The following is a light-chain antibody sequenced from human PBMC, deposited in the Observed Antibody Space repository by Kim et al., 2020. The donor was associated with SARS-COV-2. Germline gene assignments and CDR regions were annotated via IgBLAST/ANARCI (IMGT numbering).Light chain of an antibody. CDR2: EVS. CDR1: SSDVGGYPY. Sequence: GQSVSISCTGTSSDVGGYPYVSWYQQHPGKAPKLMIYEVSKRPSGVPDRFSGSKSGSTASLSVSGLQTEDEATYYCSSYAGSNNVIFGGGTQLTVL. V-gene: IGLV2-8*01. CDR3: SSYAGSNNVI. J-gene: IGLJ2*01.